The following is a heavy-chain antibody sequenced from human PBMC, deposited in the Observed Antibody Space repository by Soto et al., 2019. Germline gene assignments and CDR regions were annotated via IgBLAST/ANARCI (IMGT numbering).Heavy chain of an antibody. D-gene: IGHD2-21*02. J-gene: IGHJ6*02. Sequence: QITLKESGPTLVKPTQTLTLTCTFSGFSLSTGGMGVGWIRQPPGKALEWLALIYWDGDRRYRPSLMSRLTIAKHTSKNHAVLTITNRDPVDTATYYCAHSRGGGDGLQSYSSHYDYRMDIWGQGTTLTLSS. CDR1: GFSLSTGGMG. CDR3: AHSRGGGDGLQSYSSHYDYRMDI. CDR2: IYWDGDR. V-gene: IGHV2-5*02.